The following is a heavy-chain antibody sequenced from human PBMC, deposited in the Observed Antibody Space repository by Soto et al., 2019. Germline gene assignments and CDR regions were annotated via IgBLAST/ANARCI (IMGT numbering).Heavy chain of an antibody. CDR3: ASRLSWYEFDY. CDR1: GGSFSGYY. Sequence: SETLSLTCAVYGGSFSGYYWSWIRQPPGKGLEWIGEINHSGSTNYNPSLKSRVTISVDTSKNQFSLKLSSVTAADTAVYYCASRLSWYEFDYWGQGTLVTVSS. D-gene: IGHD6-13*01. CDR2: INHSGST. J-gene: IGHJ4*02. V-gene: IGHV4-34*01.